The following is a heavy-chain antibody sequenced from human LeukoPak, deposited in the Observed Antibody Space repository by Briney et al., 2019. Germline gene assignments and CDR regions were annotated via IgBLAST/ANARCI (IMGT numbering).Heavy chain of an antibody. D-gene: IGHD3-10*01. CDR1: ANTFSDYY. CDR3: AIKRVRGNPFDF. Sequence: ASVEVSCKASANTFSDYYVHWVRQAPGQGLQWMGWFHPSSDAAGYAQRFQGRVSMTRDTSFSTAYMQLTGLGSDDTATYYCAIKRVRGNPFDFWGQGTLVTVSS. V-gene: IGHV1-2*02. J-gene: IGHJ4*02. CDR2: FHPSSDAA.